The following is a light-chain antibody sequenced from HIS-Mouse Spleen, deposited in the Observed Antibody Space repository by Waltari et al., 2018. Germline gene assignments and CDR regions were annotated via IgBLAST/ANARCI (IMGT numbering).Light chain of an antibody. V-gene: IGLV3-27*01. CDR2: KDS. J-gene: IGLJ3*02. Sequence: SYELPQPPSGSVSPGQTARITCSGNALPKKYAYWYQQKSGQAPVLVIYKDSERPSGIPERFSGSSSGTTVTLTISGAQVEDEADYYCYSAADNNLVFGGGTKLTVL. CDR3: YSAADNNLV. CDR1: ALPKKY.